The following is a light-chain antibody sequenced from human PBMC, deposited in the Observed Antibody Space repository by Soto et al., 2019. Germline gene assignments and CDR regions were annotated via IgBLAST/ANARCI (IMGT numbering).Light chain of an antibody. J-gene: IGKJ1*01. Sequence: DIQITQSPSTLSASVGDRLTITWRASQSISHFLAWYQQKPGKVPKLLISDASNLRSGVPSRFSGSGSGTDFTLTISGLQPDDFTTYYCQQYTTYSRAFGQGTKVDIK. CDR2: DAS. CDR3: QQYTTYSRA. CDR1: QSISHF. V-gene: IGKV1-5*01.